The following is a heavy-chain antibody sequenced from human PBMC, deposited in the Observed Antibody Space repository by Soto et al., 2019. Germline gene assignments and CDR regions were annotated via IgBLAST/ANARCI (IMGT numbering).Heavy chain of an antibody. CDR2: LYYNGNT. CDR3: VRQGSGYSYYFDY. D-gene: IGHD5-12*01. CDR1: GGSISSTRYN. Sequence: SETLSLTCTVSGGSISSTRYNWGWIRQPPGKGLEWIGTLYYNGNTYHNPSLKSRVTISVDTSKNQFSLKLSSVTAADPALYYCVRQGSGYSYYFDYWGQGILVTVSS. J-gene: IGHJ4*02. V-gene: IGHV4-39*01.